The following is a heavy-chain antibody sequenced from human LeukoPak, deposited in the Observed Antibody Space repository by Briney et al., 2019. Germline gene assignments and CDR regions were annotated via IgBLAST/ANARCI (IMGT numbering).Heavy chain of an antibody. V-gene: IGHV3-23*01. D-gene: IGHD3-16*01. CDR2: ISGSGGST. J-gene: IGHJ4*02. Sequence: KGREWGSGISGSGGSTSYADSVKGRFTISRDNSKNPLYLQLNSLRAEDTAVYYSAKDRLLITFGGVLLWGQGTLVTVSS. CDR3: AKDRLLITFGGVLL.